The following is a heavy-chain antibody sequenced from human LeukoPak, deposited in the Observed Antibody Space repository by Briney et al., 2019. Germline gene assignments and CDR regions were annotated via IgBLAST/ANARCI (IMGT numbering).Heavy chain of an antibody. V-gene: IGHV3-33*01. J-gene: IGHJ6*04. CDR1: GFTFSSYG. CDR2: IWYDGSNK. CDR3: ARDPYSSGRGYYGMDV. D-gene: IGHD6-25*01. Sequence: PGRPLRLSCAASGFTFSSYGMHWVRQAPPKGLQRVAVIWYDGSNKYYADSVKGRFTISRDNSKNTLYLQMNSLRAEDTAVYSCARDPYSSGRGYYGMDVWGKGTTVTVSS.